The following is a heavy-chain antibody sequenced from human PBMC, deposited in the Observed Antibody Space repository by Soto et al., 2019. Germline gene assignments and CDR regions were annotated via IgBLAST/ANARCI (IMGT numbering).Heavy chain of an antibody. D-gene: IGHD3-10*01. V-gene: IGHV1-46*03. Sequence: QVQLVQSGAEVKKPGASVKVSCKASGYTFSSYYMHWVRQAPGQGLEWMGIINPGGGSTSHAQKFQGRVTMTRETSTSTVYMELSSLRSDDTAVYYCARGTGWFGDLLSHFDYWGQGTLVTVSS. J-gene: IGHJ4*02. CDR1: GYTFSSYY. CDR3: ARGTGWFGDLLSHFDY. CDR2: INPGGGST.